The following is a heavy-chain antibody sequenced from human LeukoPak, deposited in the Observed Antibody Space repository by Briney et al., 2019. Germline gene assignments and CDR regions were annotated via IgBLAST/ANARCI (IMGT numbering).Heavy chain of an antibody. CDR3: ARDLSLKYYYDSSGVNWFDP. Sequence: GGSLRLSCAASGFTFSTYEMNWVRQAPGKGLEWVSYITDSGRTIYYADSVKGRFTISRDNAKNSLYLQMNSLRAEDTAVYYCARDLSLKYYYDSSGVNWFDPWGQGTLVTVSS. J-gene: IGHJ5*02. D-gene: IGHD3-22*01. CDR2: ITDSGRTI. V-gene: IGHV3-48*03. CDR1: GFTFSTYE.